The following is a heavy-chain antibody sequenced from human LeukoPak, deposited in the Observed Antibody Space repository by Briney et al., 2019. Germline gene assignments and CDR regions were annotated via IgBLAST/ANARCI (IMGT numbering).Heavy chain of an antibody. V-gene: IGHV1-8*01. CDR2: MSPNSGDT. Sequence: ASVTVSFKPSGYTFTSYDITWVRQATGQGLEWMGWMSPNSGDTGYAQKLQGRVTITRNTSISTAYMELSSRRSEDTAVYYCAREVGATVDPWGQGTLVIGSS. CDR3: AREVGATVDP. D-gene: IGHD1-26*01. CDR1: GYTFTSYD. J-gene: IGHJ5*02.